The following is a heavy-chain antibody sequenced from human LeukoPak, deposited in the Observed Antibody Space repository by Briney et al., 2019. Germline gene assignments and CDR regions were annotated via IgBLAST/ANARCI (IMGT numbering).Heavy chain of an antibody. CDR1: GFTFSSYW. CDR3: ARDRNYYDSSGYYAY. Sequence: GGSLRLSYAASGFTFSSYWMHWVRQAPGKGLVWVSRINSDGSSTSYADSVKGRFTISRDNAKNTLYLQMNSLRAEDTAVYYCARDRNYYDSSGYYAYWGQGTLVTVSS. D-gene: IGHD3-22*01. J-gene: IGHJ4*02. CDR2: INSDGSST. V-gene: IGHV3-74*01.